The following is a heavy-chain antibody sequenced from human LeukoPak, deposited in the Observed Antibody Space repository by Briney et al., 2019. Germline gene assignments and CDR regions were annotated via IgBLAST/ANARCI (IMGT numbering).Heavy chain of an antibody. D-gene: IGHD3-22*01. J-gene: IGHJ4*02. Sequence: SETLSLTCAVYGGSFSGYYWSWIRQPPGKGLEWIGEINHSGSTNYNPSLKSRVTISVDTSKNQFSLKLSSVTAADTAVYYCARGSPYYYYDSSGYTGDIDYWGQGTLVTVSS. CDR1: GGSFSGYY. CDR3: ARGSPYYYYDSSGYTGDIDY. CDR2: INHSGST. V-gene: IGHV4-34*01.